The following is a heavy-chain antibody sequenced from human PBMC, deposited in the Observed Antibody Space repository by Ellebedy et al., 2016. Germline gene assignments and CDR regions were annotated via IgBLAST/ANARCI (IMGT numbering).Heavy chain of an antibody. J-gene: IGHJ6*02. CDR3: ARRSLLGSSDYYGMDV. Sequence: SETLSLTCTVSGVSISYDTWSWIRQSPGEGLEWIGYLYYSGSTSFNPSLTSRVTISSDTSKNEVSLKLSSVTAADTAVYYCARRSLLGSSDYYGMDVWGQGTTVTVFS. V-gene: IGHV4-59*08. D-gene: IGHD6-6*01. CDR2: LYYSGST. CDR1: GVSISYDT.